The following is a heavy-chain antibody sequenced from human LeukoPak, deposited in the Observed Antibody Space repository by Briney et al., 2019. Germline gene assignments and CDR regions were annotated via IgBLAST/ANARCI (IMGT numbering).Heavy chain of an antibody. V-gene: IGHV4-31*03. CDR1: GGSISSGGYS. CDR2: IYYSGST. CDR3: ARGTSCSSTSCYYRSFDY. D-gene: IGHD2-2*01. J-gene: IGHJ4*02. Sequence: SETLSLTCTVSGGSISSGGYSWSWIRQHPGKGLEWIGYIYYSGSTYYNPSLKSRVTISVDTSKNQSSLKLSSVTAADTAVYYCARGTSCSSTSCYYRSFDYWGQGTLVTVSS.